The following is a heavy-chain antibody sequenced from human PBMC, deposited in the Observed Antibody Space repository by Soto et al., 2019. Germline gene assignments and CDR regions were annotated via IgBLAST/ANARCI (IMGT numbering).Heavy chain of an antibody. J-gene: IGHJ4*02. Sequence: VQLLESGGGLVKPGGSLRLSCAASGFSFSSAWMNWVRQAPGKGLEWVGRIRTKPEGETTDYPAPVKGRFTISRDDSKTTLYLQMTSLKIEDTAAYYCTTGSNEGYWGQGTLVTVSS. D-gene: IGHD1-1*01. CDR1: GFSFSSAW. CDR2: IRTKPEGETT. CDR3: TTGSNEGY. V-gene: IGHV3-15*07.